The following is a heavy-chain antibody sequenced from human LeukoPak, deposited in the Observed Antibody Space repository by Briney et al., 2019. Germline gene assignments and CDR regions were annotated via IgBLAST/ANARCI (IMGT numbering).Heavy chain of an antibody. Sequence: KGLEWVSGISWNSGSIGYADSVKGRFTISRDNAKNSLYLQMNSLRAEDTALYYCAKDIRIGERELLSAFDIWGQGTMVTVSS. D-gene: IGHD3-10*01. J-gene: IGHJ3*02. V-gene: IGHV3-9*01. CDR2: ISWNSGSI. CDR3: AKDIRIGERELLSAFDI.